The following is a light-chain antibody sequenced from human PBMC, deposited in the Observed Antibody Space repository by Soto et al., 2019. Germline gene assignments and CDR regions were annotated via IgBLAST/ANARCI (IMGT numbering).Light chain of an antibody. CDR3: SSYTSSSTLDNYV. Sequence: QSALTRPASVSGSPGQSITSSCTGTSSDVGGYNYVSWYQQHPGKAPKLMIYEVSNRPSGVSNRFSGSKSGNTASLTISGLQAEDEADYYCSSYTSSSTLDNYVFGTGTKVTVL. J-gene: IGLJ1*01. CDR1: SSDVGGYNY. V-gene: IGLV2-14*01. CDR2: EVS.